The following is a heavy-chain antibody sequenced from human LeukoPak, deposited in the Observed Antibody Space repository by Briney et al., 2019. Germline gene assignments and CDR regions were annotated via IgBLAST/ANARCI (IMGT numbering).Heavy chain of an antibody. V-gene: IGHV4-61*02. CDR1: SGSISSGTCY. CDR2: IYSSGST. Sequence: SQTLSLTCTVSSGSISSGTCYWSWIRQPAGKGLEWIGRIYSSGSTNYNPSLKSRVTISVDTSKNQFSLKLSSVTAADTAVYYCARDLLHRGYAFDIWGRGTMVTVSS. CDR3: ARDLLHRGYAFDI. J-gene: IGHJ3*02. D-gene: IGHD3-22*01.